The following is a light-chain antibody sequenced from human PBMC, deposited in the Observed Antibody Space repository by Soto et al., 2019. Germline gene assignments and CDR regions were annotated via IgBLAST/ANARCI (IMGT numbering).Light chain of an antibody. CDR2: GAS. J-gene: IGKJ1*01. CDR1: QSVSSN. CDR3: HQYNTWPRT. V-gene: IGKV3-15*01. Sequence: EIVMTQSPATLSVSPGERATLSCLASQSVSSNVAWYQQKPCQAPMLLIYGASTRATGIPARFSGSGSGTEFTLTISSLQSEDCAVDYCHQYNTWPRTFGQGTKVEIK.